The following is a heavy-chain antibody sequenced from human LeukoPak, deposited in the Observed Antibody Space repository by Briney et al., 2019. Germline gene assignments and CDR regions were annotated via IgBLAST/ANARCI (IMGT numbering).Heavy chain of an antibody. D-gene: IGHD3-16*01. J-gene: IGHJ6*03. Sequence: GGSLRLSCAASGFTFRRYWTSWVRQAPGKGLEWMANIKEDGSEKYYVDSVKGRFTISRDNAKNSLYLQMNSLRAEDTAVYYCARGGYFYMDVWGKGTTVTVSS. V-gene: IGHV3-7*01. CDR1: GFTFRRYW. CDR2: IKEDGSEK. CDR3: ARGGYFYMDV.